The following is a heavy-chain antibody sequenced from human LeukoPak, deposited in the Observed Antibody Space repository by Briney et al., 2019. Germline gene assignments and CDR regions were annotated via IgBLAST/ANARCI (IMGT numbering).Heavy chain of an antibody. CDR3: ARDRSSSYPYWFFDL. Sequence: GKSLRLSCAASGFTFSYHAMHWVRQAPGKGLEWVALISYDGSNKYHGDSVKGRFTISRDNSKNTVYLQMNNLRPDDMAVYYCARDRSSSYPYWFFDLWGRGTLVIVSS. D-gene: IGHD6-13*01. V-gene: IGHV3-30-3*01. CDR2: ISYDGSNK. J-gene: IGHJ2*01. CDR1: GFTFSYHA.